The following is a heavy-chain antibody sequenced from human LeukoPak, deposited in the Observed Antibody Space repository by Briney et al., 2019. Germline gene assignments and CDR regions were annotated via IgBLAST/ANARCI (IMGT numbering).Heavy chain of an antibody. CDR2: ISGSTSNK. V-gene: IGHV3-48*01. CDR3: ARGESASAWLIEY. D-gene: IGHD6-19*01. CDR1: GFTVSSTY. Sequence: GGSLRLSCAASGFTVSSTYMSWVRQAPGKGLEWISYISGSTSNKDYADSVKGRFTISRDNAENSLSLQMNSLRGEDTAVYYCARGESASAWLIEYWGQGTLVTVSS. J-gene: IGHJ4*02.